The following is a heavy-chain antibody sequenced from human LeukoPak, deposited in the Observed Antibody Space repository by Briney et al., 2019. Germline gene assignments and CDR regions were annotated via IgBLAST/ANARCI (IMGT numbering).Heavy chain of an antibody. CDR2: NYTSGST. CDR1: GGSISSYY. J-gene: IGHJ1*01. Sequence: SETLSLTCTVSGGSISSYYWSWIRQPAGKGLEWIGRNYTSGSTNYNPSLKSRVTMSVDTSKNQFSLKLSSVTAADTAVYYCARGYCSSTSCYSEYFQHWGQGTLVTVSS. CDR3: ARGYCSSTSCYSEYFQH. V-gene: IGHV4-4*07. D-gene: IGHD2-2*01.